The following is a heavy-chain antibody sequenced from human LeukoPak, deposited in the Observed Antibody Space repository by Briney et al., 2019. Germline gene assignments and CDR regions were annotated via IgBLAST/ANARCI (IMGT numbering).Heavy chain of an antibody. J-gene: IGHJ4*02. Sequence: ASVKVSCKASGYTFTSYDINWVRQATGQGLEWMEWINPNSGGTNYAQKFQGRVTMTRDTSISTAYMELSRLRSDDTAVYYCARPLYDFWSGYKYWGQGTLVTVSS. CDR1: GYTFTSYD. V-gene: IGHV1-2*02. CDR3: ARPLYDFWSGYKY. D-gene: IGHD3-3*01. CDR2: INPNSGGT.